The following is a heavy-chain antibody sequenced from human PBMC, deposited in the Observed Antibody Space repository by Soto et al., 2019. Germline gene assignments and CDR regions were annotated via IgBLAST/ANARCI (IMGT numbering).Heavy chain of an antibody. CDR3: AGKTDRGGNGGF. J-gene: IGHJ4*02. CDR1: GFTVGYNY. D-gene: IGHD2-15*01. Sequence: EVRLVETGGGLIQPGGSLRLSCAVSGFTVGYNYMYWVRQPPGKGLEWVSLIYSNGDTRYADSVAGRFTVSRDSSKDTSFPQMDNPRDGDTGVDYCAGKTDRGGNGGFWGQGTLVTVSS. CDR2: IYSNGDT. V-gene: IGHV3-53*02.